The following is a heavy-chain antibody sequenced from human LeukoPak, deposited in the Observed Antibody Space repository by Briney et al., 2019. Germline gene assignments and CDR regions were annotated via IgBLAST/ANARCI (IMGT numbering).Heavy chain of an antibody. J-gene: IGHJ3*02. V-gene: IGHV3-74*01. Sequence: PGGSLRLSCAASGFTFSSYWMHWVRQAPGKGLVWVSRINSDGSSTSYADSVKGRFTISRDNAKNTLYLQMNSLRAEDTAVYYCARERGRGYGDAFDIWGQGTMVTVSS. CDR2: INSDGSST. D-gene: IGHD5-12*01. CDR3: ARERGRGYGDAFDI. CDR1: GFTFSSYW.